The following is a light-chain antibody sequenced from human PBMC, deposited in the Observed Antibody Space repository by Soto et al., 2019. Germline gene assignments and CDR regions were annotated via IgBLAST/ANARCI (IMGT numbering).Light chain of an antibody. CDR2: GAS. V-gene: IGKV1-6*01. Sequence: AIQMTQSPSSLSAAVGDRVTIACRASQDIGNDLGWYQQRPGKAPQVLIYGASSLQIGVPSRFSGSGSGTDFTLTISSLQPEDFATYYCLQDFYYPWTFGQGTKVDIK. CDR1: QDIGND. CDR3: LQDFYYPWT. J-gene: IGKJ1*01.